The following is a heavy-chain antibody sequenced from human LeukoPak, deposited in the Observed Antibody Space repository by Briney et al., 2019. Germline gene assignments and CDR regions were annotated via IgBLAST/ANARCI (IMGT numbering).Heavy chain of an antibody. Sequence: SETLSLTCTVSGGSISNYYCSWIRQPPGKGLEWIGYIYYSGSTNYNPSLKSRVTISGDMSRNQFSLKLSSVTAADTAVYYCAREYLTAAGNYYFDYWGQGTLVTVSS. V-gene: IGHV4-59*12. J-gene: IGHJ4*02. CDR1: GGSISNYY. CDR3: AREYLTAAGNYYFDY. CDR2: IYYSGST. D-gene: IGHD6-13*01.